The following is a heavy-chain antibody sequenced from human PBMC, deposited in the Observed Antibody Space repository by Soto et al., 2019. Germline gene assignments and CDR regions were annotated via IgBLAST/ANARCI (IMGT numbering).Heavy chain of an antibody. CDR3: AKDSVVPAAMTLRDGYYGMDV. CDR2: ISGSGGST. CDR1: GFTFSSYA. D-gene: IGHD2-2*01. Sequence: GGSLRLSCAASGFTFSSYAMSWVRQAPGKGLEWVSAISGSGGSTYYADSVKGRFTISRDNSKNTLYLQMNSLRAEDTAVYYSAKDSVVPAAMTLRDGYYGMDVWGQGTTVTVS. V-gene: IGHV3-23*01. J-gene: IGHJ6*02.